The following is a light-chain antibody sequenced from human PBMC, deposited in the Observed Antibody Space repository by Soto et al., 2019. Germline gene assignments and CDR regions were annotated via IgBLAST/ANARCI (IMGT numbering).Light chain of an antibody. Sequence: QSALTQPASVSGFPGQSSGISCTGVRTDVDGYDYVSWYQQHPGQAPQLIIYGVYNRPSGVSHRFSGSKSGDTASLTISGLQAEDEADYYCTSYTSSTPFYVFGTGTKVTVL. CDR3: TSYTSSTPFYV. V-gene: IGLV2-14*03. CDR2: GVY. CDR1: RTDVDGYDY. J-gene: IGLJ1*01.